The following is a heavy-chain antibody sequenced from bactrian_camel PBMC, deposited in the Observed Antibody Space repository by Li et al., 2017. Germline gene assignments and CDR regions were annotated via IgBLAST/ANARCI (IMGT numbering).Heavy chain of an antibody. CDR2: VTSGGRST. D-gene: IGHD5*01. J-gene: IGHJ4*01. Sequence: VQLVESGGGSVQPGGSLRLSCAASGSTFSSYDVSWVRQAPGKGLEWVATVTSGGRSTYYADSVKGRFSTSVDRGKDTVFLQMNNLKPEDTAMYYCVAQVQQVRGASHWQRGLGTQVTVS. V-gene: IGHV3S40*01. CDR1: GSTFSSYD.